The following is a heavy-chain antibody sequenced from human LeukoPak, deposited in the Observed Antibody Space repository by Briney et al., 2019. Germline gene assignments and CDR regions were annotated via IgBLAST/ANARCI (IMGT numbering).Heavy chain of an antibody. J-gene: IGHJ5*02. V-gene: IGHV3-21*01. CDR2: ISSSNDYI. Sequence: GGSLRLSCAASGFTFGTSTMNWVRQAPGKGLEWVSSISSSNDYIYYADSVKGRFTISRDNAKNSLYLQMNSLRAEDTAMYYCVRIPNSAGFPNWFDPWGQGTLVTVSS. D-gene: IGHD6-19*01. CDR1: GFTFGTST. CDR3: VRIPNSAGFPNWFDP.